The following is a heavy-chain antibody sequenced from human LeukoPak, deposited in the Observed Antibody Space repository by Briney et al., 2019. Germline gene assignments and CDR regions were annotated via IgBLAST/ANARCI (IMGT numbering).Heavy chain of an antibody. V-gene: IGHV3-30-3*01. D-gene: IGHD1-14*01. Sequence: GRSLRLSCAASGFTFSSYAMHWVRQAPGKGLEWVAVISYDGSNKYYADSVKGRFTISRDNSRNTLYPQMNSLRAEDTAVYYCARGTVPQFIYWGQGTLVTVSS. CDR2: ISYDGSNK. J-gene: IGHJ4*02. CDR3: ARGTVPQFIY. CDR1: GFTFSSYA.